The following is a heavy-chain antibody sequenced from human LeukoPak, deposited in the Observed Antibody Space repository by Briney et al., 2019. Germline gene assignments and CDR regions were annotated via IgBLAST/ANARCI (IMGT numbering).Heavy chain of an antibody. Sequence: QAGGSLRLSCAASGFTVSSNYMSWVRQAPGKGLEWVSVIYSGGSRYYADSVKGRFTISRDNAKNSLYLQMNSLRAEDTAVYYCAELGITMIGGVWGKGTTVTISS. CDR3: AELGITMIGGV. CDR1: GFTVSSNY. V-gene: IGHV3-53*01. J-gene: IGHJ6*04. D-gene: IGHD3-10*02. CDR2: IYSGGSR.